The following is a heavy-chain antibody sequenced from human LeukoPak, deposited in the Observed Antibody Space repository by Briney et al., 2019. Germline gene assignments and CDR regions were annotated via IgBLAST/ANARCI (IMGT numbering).Heavy chain of an antibody. CDR3: AKDGSGFYYRYFDY. J-gene: IGHJ4*02. V-gene: IGHV3-23*01. CDR1: GFTFNNYA. CDR2: ISGSGGST. D-gene: IGHD3-10*01. Sequence: GGSLRLSCAASGFTFNNYALSWVRQPPGKGLEWVASISGSGGSTNCTDSVKGRFTISRDNSQNTLYLQMNSLRAGDTAVYYCAKDGSGFYYRYFDYWGQGTLVTVSS.